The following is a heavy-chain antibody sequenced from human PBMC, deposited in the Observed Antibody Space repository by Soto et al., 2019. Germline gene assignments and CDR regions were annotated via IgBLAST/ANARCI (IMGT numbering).Heavy chain of an antibody. D-gene: IGHD6-13*01. CDR2: INHSGST. CDR1: GGSFSGYY. Sequence: SETLSLTCAVYGGSFSGYYWSWIRQPPGKGLEWIGEINHSGSTNYNPSLKSRVTISVDTSKNQFSLKLSSVTAADTAVYYCARVPEGEQQLVANWFDPWGQGTLVTVSS. V-gene: IGHV4-34*01. J-gene: IGHJ5*02. CDR3: ARVPEGEQQLVANWFDP.